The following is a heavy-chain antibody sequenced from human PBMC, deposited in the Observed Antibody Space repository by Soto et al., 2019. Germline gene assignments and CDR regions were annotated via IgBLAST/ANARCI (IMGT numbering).Heavy chain of an antibody. D-gene: IGHD3-10*01. Sequence: GGSLRLSCAASGFSFSSYGMHWFRQAPGKGLEWVAVISYDGSNKYYADSVKGRFTISRDNSKNTLYLQMNSLRAEDTAVYYYARVISSVSSLGSWGDYYYGMDVWGQGTTVTVSS. CDR3: ARVISSVSSLGSWGDYYYGMDV. CDR1: GFSFSSYG. J-gene: IGHJ6*02. V-gene: IGHV3-30*03. CDR2: ISYDGSNK.